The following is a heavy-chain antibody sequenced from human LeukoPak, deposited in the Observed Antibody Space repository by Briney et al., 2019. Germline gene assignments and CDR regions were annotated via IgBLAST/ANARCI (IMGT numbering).Heavy chain of an antibody. CDR3: ARDHCSSTSCYFDY. V-gene: IGHV3-48*01. D-gene: IGHD2-2*01. CDR1: GFIFNTYT. CDR2: ISSSSSTI. Sequence: GGSLRLSCAASGFIFNTYTLHWVRQAPGKGREWVSYISSSSSTISYADSVEGRFTISRDNAKKSVYLQMNSLRAEDTAVYYCARDHCSSTSCYFDYWGQGMLVTVSS. J-gene: IGHJ4*02.